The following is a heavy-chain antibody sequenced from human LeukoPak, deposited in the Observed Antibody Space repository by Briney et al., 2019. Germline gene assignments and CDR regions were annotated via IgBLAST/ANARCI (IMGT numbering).Heavy chain of an antibody. V-gene: IGHV3-66*01. J-gene: IGHJ6*02. CDR3: ARELAARSKKIFLNYYGMDV. Sequence: GGSLRLSCAPSGFTLSSNYISWGRQAPGKGLEWVSVIYSGGSTYYTDSVKGRFTISRDNSKNTLYLQMNSLRAEDTPVYFCARELAARSKKIFLNYYGMDVWGQGTTVTVSS. CDR1: GFTLSSNY. D-gene: IGHD6-6*01. CDR2: IYSGGST.